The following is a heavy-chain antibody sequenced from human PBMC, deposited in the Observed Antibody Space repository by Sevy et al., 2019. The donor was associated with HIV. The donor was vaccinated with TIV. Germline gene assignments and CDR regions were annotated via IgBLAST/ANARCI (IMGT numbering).Heavy chain of an antibody. D-gene: IGHD2-2*01. CDR1: GFTFSGYG. Sequence: GGSLRLSCAASGFTFSGYGMHWVRQAPGKGLEWVANIRQDGSKKYYVDSVKGRFTISRDNAKNSLFLQMNSLRAEDAAVYYCARVEVPWGAQVLDLWGRGTLVTVSS. V-gene: IGHV3-7*01. CDR2: IRQDGSKK. J-gene: IGHJ2*01. CDR3: ARVEVPWGAQVLDL.